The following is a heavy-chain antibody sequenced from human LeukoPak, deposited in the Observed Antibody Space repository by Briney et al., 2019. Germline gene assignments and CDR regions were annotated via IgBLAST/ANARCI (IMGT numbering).Heavy chain of an antibody. V-gene: IGHV1-69*02. Sequence: SVKVSCKASGGTFSSYTISWVRQAPGQGLEWMGRIIPILGIADYAQKFQGRVTITADKSTSTAYMELSSLRSEDTAVYYCATLVGATTNWFDPWGQGTLVTVSS. J-gene: IGHJ5*02. D-gene: IGHD1-26*01. CDR1: GGTFSSYT. CDR2: IIPILGIA. CDR3: ATLVGATTNWFDP.